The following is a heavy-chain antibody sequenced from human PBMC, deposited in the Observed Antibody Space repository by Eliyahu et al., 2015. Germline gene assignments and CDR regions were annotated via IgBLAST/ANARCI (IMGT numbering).Heavy chain of an antibody. CDR3: ARGPFDYSPYWPYYSYFGVDV. Sequence: QVQLQESGPGLVKPSXTLSLTXXXSGASIXXVGXYXTWXRQPPGKGLEWIGYIFHSGDAYPNPSLESRLNMSLDTSKNQFSLKLNSVTAADTAVYFCARGPFDYSPYWPYYSYFGVDVWGQGTSVTVSS. J-gene: IGHJ6*02. CDR1: GASIXXVGXY. D-gene: IGHD1-26*01. CDR2: IFHSGDA. V-gene: IGHV4-30-4*01.